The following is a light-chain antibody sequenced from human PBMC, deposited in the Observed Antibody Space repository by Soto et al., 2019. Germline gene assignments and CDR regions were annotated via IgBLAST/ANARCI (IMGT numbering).Light chain of an antibody. CDR2: AAS. CDR1: QGVSNW. CDR3: QQGIHFPLA. J-gene: IGKJ4*01. Sequence: DIQMTQSPSSVSASVGDRVTITCRASQGVSNWLAWYQQKPGKAPKLLIYAASTLRSGVPSRFRGSGSGTDFTFTISSLQPEDFATYYCQQGIHFPLAFGGGTRWIS. V-gene: IGKV1-12*01.